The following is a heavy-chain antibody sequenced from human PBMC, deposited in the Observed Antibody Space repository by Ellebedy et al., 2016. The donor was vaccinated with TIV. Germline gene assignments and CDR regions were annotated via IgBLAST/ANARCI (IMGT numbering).Heavy chain of an antibody. CDR2: IYSGGST. CDR3: ARDSPYYYDSSGYYYS. Sequence: GESLKISCAASGFTVSSNHMSWVRQAPGKGLEWVSVIYSGGSTNYADSVKGRFTISRDNAKNSLYLQMNSLRAEDTAVYYCARDSPYYYDSSGYYYSWGQGTLVTVSS. CDR1: GFTVSSNH. V-gene: IGHV3-66*01. J-gene: IGHJ4*02. D-gene: IGHD3-22*01.